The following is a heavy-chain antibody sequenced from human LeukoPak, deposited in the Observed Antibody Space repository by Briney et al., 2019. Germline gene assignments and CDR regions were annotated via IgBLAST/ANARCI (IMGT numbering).Heavy chain of an antibody. Sequence: GGSLRLSCAASGFTFDDYAMHWVRQAPGKGLEWVSGISWNSGSIGYADSVKGRFAISRDNAKNSPYLQMNSLRAEDTALYYCAKANRGILTGENWFDPWGQGTLVTVSS. CDR1: GFTFDDYA. CDR3: AKANRGILTGENWFDP. D-gene: IGHD3-9*01. J-gene: IGHJ5*02. V-gene: IGHV3-9*01. CDR2: ISWNSGSI.